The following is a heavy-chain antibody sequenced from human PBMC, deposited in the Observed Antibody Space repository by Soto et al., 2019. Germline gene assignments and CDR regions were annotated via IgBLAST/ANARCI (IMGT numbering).Heavy chain of an antibody. CDR1: VGSFSVYY. J-gene: IGHJ6*01. Sequence: SETLSLTCAFYVGSFSVYYWSWIRQPPGKGLELIGEINHRGSTNYNPSLKGRVTTSVDTSKNQFSLKLTSVTAADTAVYYCARGNVRFAPSAVAALTRYYYDGMDVWGQGTTVTVSS. CDR3: ARGNVRFAPSAVAALTRYYYDGMDV. CDR2: INHRGST. V-gene: IGHV4-34*01. D-gene: IGHD6-19*01.